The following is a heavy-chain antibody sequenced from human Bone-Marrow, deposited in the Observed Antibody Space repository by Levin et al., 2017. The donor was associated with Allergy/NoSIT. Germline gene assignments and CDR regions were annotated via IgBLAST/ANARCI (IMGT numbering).Heavy chain of an antibody. CDR3: ARVVGSTSRLGYMDV. J-gene: IGHJ6*03. CDR2: IYTGGNT. D-gene: IGHD1-26*01. V-gene: IGHV3-53*01. Sequence: PGGSLRLSCAASGLTVSSNYMIWVRQSPVKGLEWVSVIYTGGNTYYAGSVKGRFTISRDNSKNTLYLQMNSLRADDTGVYYCARVVGSTSRLGYMDVWGKRSTVTVSS. CDR1: GLTVSSNY.